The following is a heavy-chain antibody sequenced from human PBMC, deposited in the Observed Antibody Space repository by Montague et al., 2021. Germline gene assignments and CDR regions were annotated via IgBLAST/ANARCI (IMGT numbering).Heavy chain of an antibody. CDR1: GFSVNNMF. D-gene: IGHD2-15*01. V-gene: IGHV3-66*01. CDR3: ARALVVSASRHYYGLDV. Sequence: SLRLSCAASGFSVNNMFMTWVRQAPGKGLEWVSTIQSGGYTDYADSVKGRFTITRDNAENFLHLQMNSLRAEDTAVYYCARALVVSASRHYYGLDVRGQGTTVTVSS. J-gene: IGHJ6*02. CDR2: IQSGGYT.